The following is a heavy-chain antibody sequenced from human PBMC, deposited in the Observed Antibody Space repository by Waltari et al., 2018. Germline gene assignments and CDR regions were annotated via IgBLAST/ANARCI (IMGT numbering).Heavy chain of an antibody. CDR1: GYSISRGYY. CDR3: ARDFCGGDCYSYYFDY. D-gene: IGHD2-21*02. CDR2: IYHSGST. Sequence: QVQLQESGPGLVQPSETLSLTCTVSGYSISRGYYWGWSRQPPGKGLEWIGSIYHSGSTYYNPSLKSRVTISVDTSKNQFSLKLSSVTAADTAVYYCARDFCGGDCYSYYFDYWGQGTLVTVSS. J-gene: IGHJ4*02. V-gene: IGHV4-38-2*02.